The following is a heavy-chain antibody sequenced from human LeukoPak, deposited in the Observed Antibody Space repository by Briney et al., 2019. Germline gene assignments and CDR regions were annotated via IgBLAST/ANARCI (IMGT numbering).Heavy chain of an antibody. CDR3: ARFNSGSYQHYFDY. J-gene: IGHJ4*02. D-gene: IGHD1-26*01. Sequence: SETLSLTCTVSGGSISSSSYYWGWIRQPPGKGLEWIGSIYYTGSTYYNPSLKSRVTISVDTSKNQFSLQLNSVTAADTAMYYCARFNSGSYQHYFDYWGRGTLVTVSS. CDR2: IYYTGST. V-gene: IGHV4-39*07. CDR1: GGSISSSSYY.